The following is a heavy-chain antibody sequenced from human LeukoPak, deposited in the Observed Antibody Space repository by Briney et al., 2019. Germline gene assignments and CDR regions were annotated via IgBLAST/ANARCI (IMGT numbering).Heavy chain of an antibody. CDR3: ARDDRSHTDHYYYYMDV. V-gene: IGHV1-69*05. D-gene: IGHD3-16*02. CDR1: GGTFSSYA. J-gene: IGHJ6*03. CDR2: IIPIFGTA. Sequence: SVKVSCKASGGTFSSYAISWVRQAPGQGLEWMGGIIPIFGTANYAQKFQGRVTITTDESTSTAYMELSSLRSEDTAVYYCARDDRSHTDHYYYYMDVWGKGTTVTVSS.